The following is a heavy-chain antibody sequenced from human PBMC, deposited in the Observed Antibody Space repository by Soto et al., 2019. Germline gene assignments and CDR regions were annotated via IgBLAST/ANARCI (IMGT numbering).Heavy chain of an antibody. Sequence: SETLSLTCTVSGGSISSYYWSWIRQPPGKGLEWIGYIYYSGSTNYNPSLKSRVTISVDTSKNQFSLKLSSVTAADTAVYYCARFYCSSTSCYVGYWGQGTLVTVSS. CDR2: IYYSGST. V-gene: IGHV4-59*08. CDR3: ARFYCSSTSCYVGY. D-gene: IGHD2-2*01. J-gene: IGHJ4*02. CDR1: GGSISSYY.